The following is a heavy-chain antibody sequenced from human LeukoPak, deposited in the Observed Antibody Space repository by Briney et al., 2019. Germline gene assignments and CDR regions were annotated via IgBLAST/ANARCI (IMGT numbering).Heavy chain of an antibody. CDR2: LSSSSSSFI. V-gene: IGHV3-21*01. Sequence: PGGSLRLSCAASEFTFSTYHMHWVRQAPGKGLEWVSSLSSSSSSFIYYADSVKGRFTISRDNAKNSLYLQMNSMRAAATAVYYCERGTYWSPLDFDYWGQGTLVTVSS. CDR1: EFTFSTYH. D-gene: IGHD1-1*01. CDR3: ERGTYWSPLDFDY. J-gene: IGHJ4*02.